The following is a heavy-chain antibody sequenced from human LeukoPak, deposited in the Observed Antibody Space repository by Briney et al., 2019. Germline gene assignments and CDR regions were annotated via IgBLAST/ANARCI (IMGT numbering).Heavy chain of an antibody. Sequence: GESLKISCKGLGYSFSNYWIGWVRQMPGKGLEWMGIIYPGDSDTKYSPSSQGQVTISADRAISTAYLQWSSLKASDTAMYYCARRSSQKGSFDPWGQGTLVTVSS. D-gene: IGHD6-13*01. V-gene: IGHV5-51*01. J-gene: IGHJ5*02. CDR1: GYSFSNYW. CDR3: ARRSSQKGSFDP. CDR2: IYPGDSDT.